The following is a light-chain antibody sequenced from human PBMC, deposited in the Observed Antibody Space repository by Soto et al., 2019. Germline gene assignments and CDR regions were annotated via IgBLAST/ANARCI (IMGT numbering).Light chain of an antibody. J-gene: IGKJ1*01. CDR2: AAS. Sequence: DIQMTQSPSSVSASVGDRVTMTCRASQGISSWLVWYQQKPGKAPKLLIYAASSLQSGVPPRFSGSGSGTDFTLTISGLQPEDLATYYCQQANSFPWTFGQGTKVEIK. CDR3: QQANSFPWT. V-gene: IGKV1-12*01. CDR1: QGISSW.